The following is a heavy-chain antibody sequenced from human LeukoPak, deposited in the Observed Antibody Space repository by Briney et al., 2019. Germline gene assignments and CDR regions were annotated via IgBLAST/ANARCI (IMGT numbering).Heavy chain of an antibody. Sequence: GASLQISCKGSGYIFTSYWIGWVRQLPGKGLEWMGIIYPGDSDTRYSPSFQGQVTISADKSISTAYLQWSSLKASDTAKYFCASPAGITANDPFDIWGQGTLVTVS. CDR2: IYPGDSDT. D-gene: IGHD1-14*01. J-gene: IGHJ3*02. V-gene: IGHV5-51*01. CDR3: ASPAGITANDPFDI. CDR1: GYIFTSYW.